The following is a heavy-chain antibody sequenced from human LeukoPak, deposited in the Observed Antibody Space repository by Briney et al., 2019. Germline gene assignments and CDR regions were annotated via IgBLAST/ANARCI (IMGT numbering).Heavy chain of an antibody. CDR2: ISYDGSNK. V-gene: IGHV3-30*18. J-gene: IGHJ4*02. Sequence: GGSLRLSCAASGFTFSSYGMHWVRQAPGRGLEWVAVISYDGSNKYYADSVKVRFTISRDNSKNTLYLQMNSLRAEDTAVYYCAKLPGTYESSNYWGQGTLVTVSS. CDR3: AKLPGTYESSNY. CDR1: GFTFSSYG. D-gene: IGHD3-3*01.